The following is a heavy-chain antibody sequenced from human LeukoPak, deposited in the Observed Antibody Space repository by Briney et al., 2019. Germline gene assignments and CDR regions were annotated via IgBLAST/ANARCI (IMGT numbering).Heavy chain of an antibody. J-gene: IGHJ4*02. CDR2: ISGSGGST. Sequence: PGGSLRLSCAASGFTFSSHAMSWVRQAPGKGLEWVSAISGSGGSTYYADSVKGRFTISRDDSKNTLYLQMNSLRAEDTAVYYCAKAGDSSGYYYFDYWGQGTLVTVSS. V-gene: IGHV3-23*01. CDR1: GFTFSSHA. CDR3: AKAGDSSGYYYFDY. D-gene: IGHD3-22*01.